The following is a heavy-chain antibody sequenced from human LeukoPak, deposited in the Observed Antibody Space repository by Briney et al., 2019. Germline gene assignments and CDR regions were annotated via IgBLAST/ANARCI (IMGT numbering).Heavy chain of an antibody. J-gene: IGHJ4*02. CDR3: SRAVSGIFLTDY. CDR2: INPNSGGT. D-gene: IGHD3-3*01. CDR1: GYTFTGYY. V-gene: IGHV1-2*02. Sequence: GASVKVSCKASGYTFTGYYMHWVRQAPGQGLEWMGWINPNSGGTNYAQKFQGRVTMTRDTSISTAYMELSRLRSDDTAVYYYSRAVSGIFLTDYWGQGTLVTVSS.